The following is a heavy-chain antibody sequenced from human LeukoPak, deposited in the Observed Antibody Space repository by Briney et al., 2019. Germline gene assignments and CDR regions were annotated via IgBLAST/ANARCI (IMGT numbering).Heavy chain of an antibody. CDR3: ATFSFGASGSSDPIDI. J-gene: IGHJ3*02. D-gene: IGHD3-10*01. CDR2: INSDGSST. CDR1: EFTFRNYW. Sequence: PGGSLSLSCAASEFTFRNYWMHWVRQAPGKGLVWVSRINSDGSSTSYAGSVKGRFTISRDNAKNTLYLQMNSLRAEDTAVYYCATFSFGASGSSDPIDIWGQGTLVTVFS. V-gene: IGHV3-74*01.